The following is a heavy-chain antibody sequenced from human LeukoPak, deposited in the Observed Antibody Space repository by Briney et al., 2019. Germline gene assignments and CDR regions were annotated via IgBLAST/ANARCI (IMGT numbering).Heavy chain of an antibody. J-gene: IGHJ4*02. D-gene: IGHD3-10*01. V-gene: IGHV4-34*01. CDR3: ARGQNYYGSGSYPSLYY. CDR2: INHSGST. CDR1: GGSFSGYY. Sequence: SETLSLTCAVYGGSFSGYYWSWIRQPPGKGLEWIGEINHSGSTNYSPSLKSRVTISVDTSKNQFSLKLSSVTAADTAVYYCARGQNYYGSGSYPSLYYWGQGTLVTVSS.